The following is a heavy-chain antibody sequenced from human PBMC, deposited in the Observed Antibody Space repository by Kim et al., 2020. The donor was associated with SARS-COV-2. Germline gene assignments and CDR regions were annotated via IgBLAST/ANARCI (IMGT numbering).Heavy chain of an antibody. V-gene: IGHV1-2*02. CDR3: ARDVPGSGHSSDY. J-gene: IGHJ4*01. CDR2: INPNSGGT. D-gene: IGHD1-26*01. Sequence: ASVKVSCKASGYTFTGYYIHWVRQDPGQGLEWMGWINPNSGGTSYAQQFQGRVTMTTDTSISTAYMELNRLTSDDTAVYYCARDVPGSGHSSDYWGQGTLVTVSS. CDR1: GYTFTGYY.